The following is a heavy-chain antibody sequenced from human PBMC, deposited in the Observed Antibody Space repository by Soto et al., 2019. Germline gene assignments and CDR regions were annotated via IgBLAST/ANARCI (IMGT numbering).Heavy chain of an antibody. V-gene: IGHV3-48*03. J-gene: IGHJ6*02. D-gene: IGHD1-20*01. CDR3: AREGNWNPGFDYYGLDV. CDR1: GFTFSSYE. Sequence: GGSLRLSCAAAGFTFSSYEMNWVRQAPGKGLEWLSYISSSGNTIYYIDSVRGRFTISRDNAKNSLYLQMNSLRAEDTAVYYCAREGNWNPGFDYYGLDVWGQGTTVTVSS. CDR2: ISSSGNTI.